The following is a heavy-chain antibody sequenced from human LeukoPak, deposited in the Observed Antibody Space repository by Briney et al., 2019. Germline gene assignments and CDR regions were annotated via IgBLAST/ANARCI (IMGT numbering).Heavy chain of an antibody. D-gene: IGHD2-8*01. Sequence: SETLSLTCTVSGGSISSYYWSWIRQPPGKGLEWIGYIYYSGSTNYNPSLKSRVTISVDTSKNQFSLKLNSVTAADTAVYYCARRMGVADAFDIRGQGTMVTVSS. V-gene: IGHV4-59*08. CDR2: IYYSGST. CDR3: ARRMGVADAFDI. J-gene: IGHJ3*02. CDR1: GGSISSYY.